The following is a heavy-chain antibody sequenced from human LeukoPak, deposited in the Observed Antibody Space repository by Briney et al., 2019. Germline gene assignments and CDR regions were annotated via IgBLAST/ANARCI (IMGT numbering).Heavy chain of an antibody. CDR3: ARDGDYDILTGRASNYYMDV. J-gene: IGHJ6*03. V-gene: IGHV1-18*01. CDR1: GYTFTSYG. CDR2: ISAYNGNT. Sequence: ASVKVSCKASGYTFTSYGISWVRQAPGQGLEWMGWISAYNGNTNYAQKLQGRVTMTTDTSTSTAYMELRSLRSDDTAVYYCARDGDYDILTGRASNYYMDVWGKGTTVTVSS. D-gene: IGHD3-9*01.